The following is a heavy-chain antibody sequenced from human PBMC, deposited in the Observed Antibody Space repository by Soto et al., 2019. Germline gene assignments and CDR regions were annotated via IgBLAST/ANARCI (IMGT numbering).Heavy chain of an antibody. J-gene: IGHJ4*02. CDR2: ISWNSGSI. D-gene: IGHD4-17*01. CDR1: GFTFDDYA. Sequence: GGSLRLSCAASGFTFDDYAMHWVRQAPGKGLEWVSGISWNSGSIGYADSVKGRFTISRDNAKNSLYLQMNSLRAEDTALYYCAKSGDYLNFFDYWGQGTLVTAPQ. V-gene: IGHV3-9*01. CDR3: AKSGDYLNFFDY.